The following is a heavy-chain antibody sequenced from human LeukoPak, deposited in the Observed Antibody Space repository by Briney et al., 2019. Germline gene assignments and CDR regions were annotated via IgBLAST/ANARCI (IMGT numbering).Heavy chain of an antibody. V-gene: IGHV3-53*01. CDR3: ARTPTRWDYYDSSGYSGY. CDR2: IYSGGST. J-gene: IGHJ4*02. Sequence: GGSLRLSCAASGFTVSSNYMSWVRQAPGKGLEWVSVIYSGGSTYYADSVKGRFTISRDNSKNTLYLQMNSLRAEDTAVYYCARTPTRWDYYDSSGYSGYWGQGTLVTVSS. D-gene: IGHD3-22*01. CDR1: GFTVSSNY.